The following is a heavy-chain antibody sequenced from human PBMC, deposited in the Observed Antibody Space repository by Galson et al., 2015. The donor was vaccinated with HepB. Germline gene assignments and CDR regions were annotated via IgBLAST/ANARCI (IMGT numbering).Heavy chain of an antibody. CDR1: EFSFSRYG. D-gene: IGHD3-22*01. CDR3: AKRSDSSGNNYYLDY. J-gene: IGHJ4*02. V-gene: IGHV3-23*01. Sequence: SLRLSCAASEFSFSRYGMVWVRQAPGKGLEWISTITGSGASTYYVDSVKGRFTISRDNSKDTLYLQMDGLRAEDTAVYYCAKRSDSSGNNYYLDYWGQGTLVTVSS. CDR2: ITGSGAST.